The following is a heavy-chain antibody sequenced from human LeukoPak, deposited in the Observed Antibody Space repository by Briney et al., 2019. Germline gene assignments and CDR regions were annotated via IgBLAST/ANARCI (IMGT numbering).Heavy chain of an antibody. CDR2: IQQDGSEK. CDR1: RFTFTDYT. D-gene: IGHD5-18*01. V-gene: IGHV3-7*01. Sequence: GGSLRLSCAASRFTFTDYTMNWVRQAPGKGLEWVANIQQDGSEKYYVDSVKGRFTISRDNAKKSLFLQVSSLRGEDTAVYYCARDRGFSYGIDFWGQGTLVTVSS. J-gene: IGHJ4*02. CDR3: ARDRGFSYGIDF.